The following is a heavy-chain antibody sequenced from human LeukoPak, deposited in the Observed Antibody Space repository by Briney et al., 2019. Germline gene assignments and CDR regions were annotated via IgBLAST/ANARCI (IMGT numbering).Heavy chain of an antibody. V-gene: IGHV5-51*01. CDR1: GYRFTNYR. J-gene: IGHJ4*02. CDR2: IYPGDSET. Sequence: GESLKISCRGSGYRFTNYRIAWVRQMPGKGLEWMGIIYPGDSETTYSPSFQGQVTISAVKSINTAYLQWSSLKTSDTAMYYCARLDEDFYYDGSGYYFWGQGTLVTVSS. D-gene: IGHD3-22*01. CDR3: ARLDEDFYYDGSGYYF.